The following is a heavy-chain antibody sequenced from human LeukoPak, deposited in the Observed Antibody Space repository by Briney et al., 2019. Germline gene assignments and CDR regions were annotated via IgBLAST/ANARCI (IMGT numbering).Heavy chain of an antibody. CDR2: INPNSGGT. J-gene: IGHJ5*02. CDR1: GYTFTGYY. Sequence: GASVKVSCKASGYTFTGYYMHWVRQAPGQGLEWMGWINPNSGGTNYAQKFQGWVTMTRDTPISTAYMELSRLRSDDTAVYYCARATPLPTHNWFDPWGQGTLVTVSS. V-gene: IGHV1-2*04. CDR3: ARATPLPTHNWFDP.